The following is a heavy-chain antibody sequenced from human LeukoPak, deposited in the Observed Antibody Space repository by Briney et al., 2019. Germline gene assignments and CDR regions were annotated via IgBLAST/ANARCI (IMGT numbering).Heavy chain of an antibody. J-gene: IGHJ6*03. CDR2: IYYSGST. CDR1: GGSISSYY. CDR3: ARAGDIVVVPAAPGYYYYMDV. V-gene: IGHV4-59*01. Sequence: SETLSLTCTVSGGSISSYYWSWIRQPPGQGLEWIGYIYYSGSTNYNPSLKSRVTISVDTSSNKFSLKLSSVTAADTAVYYCARAGDIVVVPAAPGYYYYMDVWGKGTTVTVSS. D-gene: IGHD2-2*01.